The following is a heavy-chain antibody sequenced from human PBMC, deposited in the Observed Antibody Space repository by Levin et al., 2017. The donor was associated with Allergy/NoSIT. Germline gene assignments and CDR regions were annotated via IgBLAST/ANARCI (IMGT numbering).Heavy chain of an antibody. V-gene: IGHV3-48*02. J-gene: IGHJ2*01. CDR3: ARDGPDYGDDWYFDL. CDR1: GFTFSSYS. D-gene: IGHD4-17*01. CDR2: ISSSSSTI. Sequence: GGSLRLSCAASGFTFSSYSMNWVRQAPGKGLEWVSYISSSSSTIYYADSVKGRFTISRDNAKNSLYLQMNSLRDEDTAVYYCARDGPDYGDDWYFDLWGRGTLVTVSS.